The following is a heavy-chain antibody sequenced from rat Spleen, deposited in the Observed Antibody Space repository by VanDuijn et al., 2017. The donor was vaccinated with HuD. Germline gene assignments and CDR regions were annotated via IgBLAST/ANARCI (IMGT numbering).Heavy chain of an antibody. V-gene: IGHV2S12*01. CDR2: ISTGGKT. CDR3: VRERVPGFAFYFDY. J-gene: IGHJ2*01. Sequence: QVQLKESGPGLVRPSQTLSLTCTVSGFSLTSNGVSWVRQPPGKGLEWIAAISTGGKTYYNSGLKSRLGISRDTSKSHVFLKRNSLQTEGTAIYFCVRERVPGFAFYFDYWGQGVMVTVSA. CDR1: GFSLTSNG. D-gene: IGHD1-4*01.